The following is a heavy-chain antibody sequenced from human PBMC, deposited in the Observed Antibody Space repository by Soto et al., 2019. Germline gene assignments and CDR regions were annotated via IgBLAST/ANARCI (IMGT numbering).Heavy chain of an antibody. CDR3: ARNRRGGVYFFDS. V-gene: IGHV3-20*04. Sequence: EVQLVESGGGVVRPGGSLRLSCAASGFIFDDYGMNWVRHTPDKGLEWVYFINCRGVDTRYGDSVEGRFTVSRDNAKNSLFLQMTILRAADTAFYYCARNRRGGVYFFDSWGPGTLVTVSS. CDR1: GFIFDDYG. J-gene: IGHJ4*02. D-gene: IGHD3-10*01. CDR2: INCRGVDT.